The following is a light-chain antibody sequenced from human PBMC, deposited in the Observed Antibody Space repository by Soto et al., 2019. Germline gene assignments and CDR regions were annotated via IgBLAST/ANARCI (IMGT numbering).Light chain of an antibody. CDR2: DAS. V-gene: IGKV3-11*01. CDR3: QQSRDWPLT. J-gene: IGKJ4*01. CDR1: QSVNSI. Sequence: IVLTQSPGTLSFSPEERATLSCRASQSVNSILAWYQQRPGQAPRLLIYDASNRATGIPVRFSGSGSGTDFTLTISSLEPEDFAVYYCQQSRDWPLTFGGGTRWIS.